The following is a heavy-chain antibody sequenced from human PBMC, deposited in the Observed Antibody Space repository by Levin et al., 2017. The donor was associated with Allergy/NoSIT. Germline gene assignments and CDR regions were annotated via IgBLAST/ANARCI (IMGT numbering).Heavy chain of an antibody. CDR1: GFTFSSYS. J-gene: IGHJ4*02. D-gene: IGHD1-26*01. CDR3: ARGLDIVGATTDY. V-gene: IGHV3-21*01. Sequence: GGSLRLSCAASGFTFSSYSMNWVRQAPGKGLEWVSSISSSSSYIYYADSVKGRFTISRDNAKNSLYLQMNSLRAEDTAVYYCARGLDIVGATTDYWGQGTLVTVSS. CDR2: ISSSSSYI.